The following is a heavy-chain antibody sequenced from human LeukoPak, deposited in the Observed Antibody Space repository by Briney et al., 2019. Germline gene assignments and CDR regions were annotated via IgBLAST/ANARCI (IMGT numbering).Heavy chain of an antibody. D-gene: IGHD2-2*01. V-gene: IGHV1-69*13. CDR1: GGTFSSYA. CDR2: IIPIFGTA. CDR3: ARGVVVPAAIWSQSYYYMDV. J-gene: IGHJ6*03. Sequence: GASVKVSCKASGGTFSSYAISWVRQAPGQGLEWMGGIIPIFGTANYAQKFQGRVTITADESTSTAYMELSSLRSEDTAVYYCARGVVVPAAIWSQSYYYMDVWGKGTTVTVSS.